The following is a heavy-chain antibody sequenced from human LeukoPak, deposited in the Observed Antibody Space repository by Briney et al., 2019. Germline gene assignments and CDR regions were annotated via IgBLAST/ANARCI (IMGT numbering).Heavy chain of an antibody. Sequence: GASVKVSCKISGFGLSVLSIHWMRQAPGKGLEWVGGIRPETGEPIFAQKFRGRVTITEDTFTDTGYQELRGLTSEDTAVYYCSTDSGRSYFYFDFWGQGTLVTVSS. D-gene: IGHD3-10*01. J-gene: IGHJ4*02. CDR2: IRPETGEP. CDR1: GFGLSVLS. V-gene: IGHV1-24*01. CDR3: STDSGRSYFYFDF.